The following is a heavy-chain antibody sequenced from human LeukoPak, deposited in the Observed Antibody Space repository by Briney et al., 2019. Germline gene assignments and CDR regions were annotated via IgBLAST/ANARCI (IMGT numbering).Heavy chain of an antibody. CDR1: GFTFSSYE. V-gene: IGHV3-48*03. CDR2: ISSSGSTI. D-gene: IGHD6-19*01. Sequence: GGSLRLSCAASGFTFSSYEMNWVRQATGEGLEWVTYISSSGSTIYYADSVKGRITLSRDNAKNALYLQMHSLRAEDTAVYYCSRDSTSSGWFLYYCDYWGQGTLVTVSS. CDR3: SRDSTSSGWFLYYCDY. J-gene: IGHJ4*02.